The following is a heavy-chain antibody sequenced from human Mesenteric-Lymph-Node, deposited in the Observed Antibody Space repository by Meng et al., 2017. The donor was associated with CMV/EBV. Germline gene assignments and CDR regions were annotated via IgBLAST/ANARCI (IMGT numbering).Heavy chain of an antibody. J-gene: IGHJ4*02. Sequence: ASVKVSCKASGYTFTDSYIHWVRQVPGQGLEWMGWINPNSGGTNYAQKFQGRVTMTRDTSISTAYMELSRLRSDDTAVYYCARDFESVGYDSSGYYLGDDYWGQGTLVTVSS. D-gene: IGHD3-22*01. CDR3: ARDFESVGYDSSGYYLGDDY. CDR2: INPNSGGT. CDR1: GYTFTDSY. V-gene: IGHV1-2*02.